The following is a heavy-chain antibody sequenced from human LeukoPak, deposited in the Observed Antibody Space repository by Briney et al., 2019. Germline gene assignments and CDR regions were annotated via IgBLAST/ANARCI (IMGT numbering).Heavy chain of an antibody. CDR3: ASDSYGYAV. CDR2: ISYDGSNK. V-gene: IGHV3-30*14. CDR1: GFTFSSYA. J-gene: IGHJ4*02. Sequence: GRSLRLSCAASGFTFSSYAMHWVRQAPGKGLEWVAVISYDGSNKYYADSVKGRFTISRDNSKNTLYLQMNSLRAEDTAVYYCASDSYGYAVWGQGTLVTVSS. D-gene: IGHD5-18*01.